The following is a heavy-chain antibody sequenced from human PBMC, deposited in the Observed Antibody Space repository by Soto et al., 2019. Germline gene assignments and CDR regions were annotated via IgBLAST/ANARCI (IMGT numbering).Heavy chain of an antibody. CDR1: GYTFTSYV. CDR2: ISAYNGNT. D-gene: IGHD6-13*01. CDR3: ARSEGSSSWYGDYYYYGMDV. Sequence: ASVKLSCKASGYTFTSYVVSWLRQAPGQGLEWMGWISAYNGNTNYAQKLQGRVTMTTDTSTSTAYMELRSLRSDDTAVYYCARSEGSSSWYGDYYYYGMDVWGQGTTVTVSS. J-gene: IGHJ6*02. V-gene: IGHV1-18*01.